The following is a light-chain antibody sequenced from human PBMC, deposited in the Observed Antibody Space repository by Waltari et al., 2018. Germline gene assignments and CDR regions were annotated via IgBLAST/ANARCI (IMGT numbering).Light chain of an antibody. CDR1: QSVTS. CDR3: QQYNKGLDT. CDR2: GAS. J-gene: IGKJ2*01. Sequence: EIVMTQSPATLSVSPGEGATLSCRASQSVTSLAWYQPKPGQAPRLLIYGASTRATGIPARFSGSGSGTEFTLTISSLQSEDLAVYYCQQYNKGLDTFGQGTKLEIK. V-gene: IGKV3-15*01.